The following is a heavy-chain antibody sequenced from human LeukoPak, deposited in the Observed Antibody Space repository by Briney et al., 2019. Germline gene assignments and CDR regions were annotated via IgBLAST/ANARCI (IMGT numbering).Heavy chain of an antibody. CDR2: IYTRGGT. J-gene: IGHJ4*02. CDR1: GGSISGYY. V-gene: IGHV4-4*07. Sequence: SETLSLTCTVSGGSISGYYCSWIRQPAGEGLEWIGHIYTRGGTNYNPSLKSRVTISVDTSKNQFSLKLSSVTAADTAVYYCARRTGDGEFDYWGQGTLVTVSS. D-gene: IGHD7-27*01. CDR3: ARRTGDGEFDY.